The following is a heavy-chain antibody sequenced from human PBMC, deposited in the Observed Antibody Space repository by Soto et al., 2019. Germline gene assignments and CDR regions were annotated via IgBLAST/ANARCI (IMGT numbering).Heavy chain of an antibody. J-gene: IGHJ4*02. D-gene: IGHD3-22*01. CDR1: GFAFSRYG. Sequence: GSPRLACAASGFAFSRYGMPWVRQAPGKGLEWVALIWNDGIRKVYVESVKGRFTISRDNSKNTLDLQMNSLRAEDTAVYCCAREEDYEANALDYWGQGTLVTVSS. CDR2: IWNDGIRK. CDR3: AREEDYEANALDY. V-gene: IGHV3-33*01.